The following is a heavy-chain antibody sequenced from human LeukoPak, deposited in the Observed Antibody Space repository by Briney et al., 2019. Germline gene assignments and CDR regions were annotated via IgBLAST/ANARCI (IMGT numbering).Heavy chain of an antibody. CDR2: IDPSDSYT. CDR3: APRRGGLEDLTFDP. Sequence: GESLKISRKSSGYSFTSYWISWVRQMPGKGLEWMGRIDPSDSYTNYSPSFQGHVTISADKSISTAYLQWSSLKASDTAMYYCAPRRGGLEDLTFDPWGQGTLVTVSS. D-gene: IGHD3-10*01. J-gene: IGHJ5*02. V-gene: IGHV5-10-1*01. CDR1: GYSFTSYW.